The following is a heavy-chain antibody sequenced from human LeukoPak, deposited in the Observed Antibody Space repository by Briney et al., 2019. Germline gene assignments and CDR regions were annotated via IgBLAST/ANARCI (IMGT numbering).Heavy chain of an antibody. CDR3: ARESSVGAHKAFDY. CDR2: INSDGSST. J-gene: IGHJ4*02. CDR1: GFTFSSYW. Sequence: PGGSLRLSCAASGFTFSSYWMRWVRQAPGKGLVWVSRINSDGSSTSHADSVKGRFTISRDNAKNTLYLQMNSLRAEDTAVYYCARESSVGAHKAFDYWGQGTLVTVSS. D-gene: IGHD1-26*01. V-gene: IGHV3-74*01.